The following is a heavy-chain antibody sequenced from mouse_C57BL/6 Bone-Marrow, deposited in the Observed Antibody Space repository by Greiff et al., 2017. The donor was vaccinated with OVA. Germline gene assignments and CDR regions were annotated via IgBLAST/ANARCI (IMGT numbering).Heavy chain of an antibody. CDR1: GYTFTDYY. D-gene: IGHD2-1*01. CDR2: INPNNGGT. V-gene: IGHV1-26*01. CDR3: ARGEDLYYGNHEEFAY. Sequence: EVQLQQSGPELVKPGASVKISCKASGYTFTDYYMNWVKQSHGKSLEWIGDINPNNGGTSYNQKFKGKATLTVDKSSSTAYMELRSLTSEDSAVYYCARGEDLYYGNHEEFAYWGQGTLVTVSA. J-gene: IGHJ3*01.